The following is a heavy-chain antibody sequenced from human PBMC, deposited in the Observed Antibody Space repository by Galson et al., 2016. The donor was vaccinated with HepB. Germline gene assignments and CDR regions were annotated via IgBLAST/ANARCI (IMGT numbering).Heavy chain of an antibody. J-gene: IGHJ5*02. CDR3: ARGREFRAVTGSWWFDP. Sequence: SLRLSCAASGFTFSSYSMNWVRQAPGKGLEWVSSISGSNSYIYYADSVKGRFPISRDNAKNSLYLQMNSLRAEDTAVYYCARGREFRAVTGSWWFDPWGQGTLVTISS. CDR2: ISGSNSYI. D-gene: IGHD6-19*01. V-gene: IGHV3-21*01. CDR1: GFTFSSYS.